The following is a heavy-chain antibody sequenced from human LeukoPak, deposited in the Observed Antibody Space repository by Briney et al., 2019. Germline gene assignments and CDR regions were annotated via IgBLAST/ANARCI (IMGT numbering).Heavy chain of an antibody. J-gene: IGHJ4*02. CDR3: ARPGQRTDNAGWNHFDY. V-gene: IGHV5-51*01. CDR1: GYTFTNYW. Sequence: GESLKISCRGSGYTFTNYWIGWVRPMPGKGLEWMGIIYPGESAARYSPSFQGQVTISVDQSISTTYLQWSSLKASDTAIYYCARPGQRTDNAGWNHFDYWGQGTLVTVSS. D-gene: IGHD1-1*01. CDR2: IYPGESAA.